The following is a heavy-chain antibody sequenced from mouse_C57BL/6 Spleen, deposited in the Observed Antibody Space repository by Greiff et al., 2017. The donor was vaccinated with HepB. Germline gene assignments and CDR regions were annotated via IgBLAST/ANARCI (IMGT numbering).Heavy chain of an antibody. CDR3: VRHKYYDYDGGYYFDY. V-gene: IGHV10-1*01. Sequence: EVQVVESGGGLVQPKGSLKLSCAASGFSFNTYAMNWVRQAPGKGLEWVARIRSKSNNYATYYADSVKDRFTISRDDSESMLYLQMNNLKTEDTAMYYCVRHKYYDYDGGYYFDYWGQGTTLTVSS. CDR1: GFSFNTYA. CDR2: IRSKSNNYAT. D-gene: IGHD2-4*01. J-gene: IGHJ2*01.